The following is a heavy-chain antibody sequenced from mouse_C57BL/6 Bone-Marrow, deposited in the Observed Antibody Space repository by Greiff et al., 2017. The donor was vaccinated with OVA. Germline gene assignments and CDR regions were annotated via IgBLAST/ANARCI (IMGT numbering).Heavy chain of an antibody. CDR2: IDPSDSYT. V-gene: IGHV1-59*01. CDR1: GYTFTSYW. J-gene: IGHJ1*03. Sequence: QVQLQQPGAELVRPGTSVKLSCKASGYTFTSYWMHWVKQRPGQGLEWIGVIDPSDSYTNYNQKFKGKATLTVDTSSSTAYMQLSSLESEDSAVYNCARERDYGYFDVWGTGTTVTVSS. CDR3: ARERDYGYFDV.